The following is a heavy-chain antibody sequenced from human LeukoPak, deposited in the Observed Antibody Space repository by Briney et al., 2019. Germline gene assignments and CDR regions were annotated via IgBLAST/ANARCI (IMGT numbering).Heavy chain of an antibody. J-gene: IGHJ4*02. CDR3: AKSAPEYYDYVWGSYRYSYFDY. Sequence: PGGSLRLSCAASGFTFSSYAMSWVRQAPGKGLEWVSAISGSGGSTYYADSVKGRFTISRDNSKNTLYLQMNSLRAEDTAVYYCAKSAPEYYDYVWGSYRYSYFDYWGQGTLVTVSS. CDR1: GFTFSSYA. CDR2: ISGSGGST. V-gene: IGHV3-23*01. D-gene: IGHD3-16*02.